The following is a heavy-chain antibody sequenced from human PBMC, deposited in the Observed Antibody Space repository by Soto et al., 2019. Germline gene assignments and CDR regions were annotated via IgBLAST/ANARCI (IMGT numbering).Heavy chain of an antibody. Sequence: GALRLSCAASGCTFSSYWLSWVRQAPGKGLEWVANIKQDGSEKYYVDSVKGRFTISRDNAKNSLYLQMNSLRAEDTAVYYSASLNVYDDFTFVYWGQ. J-gene: IGHJ4*02. CDR3: ASLNVYDDFTFVY. CDR2: IKQDGSEK. D-gene: IGHD4-17*01. V-gene: IGHV3-7*01. CDR1: GCTFSSYW.